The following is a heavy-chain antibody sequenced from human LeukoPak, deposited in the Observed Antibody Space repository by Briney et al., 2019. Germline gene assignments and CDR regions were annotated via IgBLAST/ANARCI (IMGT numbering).Heavy chain of an antibody. CDR2: INWNGGST. CDR1: GFTFSSYA. J-gene: IGHJ5*02. Sequence: GGSLRLSCAASGFTFSSYAMSWVRQAPGKGRDWVSGINWNGGSTGYADSVKGRFTISRDNAKNSLYLQMNSLRAEDTALYYCARDHLARRGLYGSSSPWGQGTLVTVSS. CDR3: ARDHLARRGLYGSSSP. V-gene: IGHV3-20*04. D-gene: IGHD6-13*01.